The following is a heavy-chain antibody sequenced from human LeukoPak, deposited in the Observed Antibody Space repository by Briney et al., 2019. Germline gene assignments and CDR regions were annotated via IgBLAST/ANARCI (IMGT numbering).Heavy chain of an antibody. CDR2: INHSGST. J-gene: IGHJ5*02. Sequence: SETLSLTCAVYGGSFSGYYWSWIRQPPGKGLEWIGEINHSGSTNYNPSLKSRVTISVDKSKNQFSLKLRYVTAADTAVYYCARGRGNRTTVVTSTRDLKFDPWGQGTLVTVSS. V-gene: IGHV4-34*01. CDR3: ARGRGNRTTVVTSTRDLKFDP. D-gene: IGHD4-23*01. CDR1: GGSFSGYY.